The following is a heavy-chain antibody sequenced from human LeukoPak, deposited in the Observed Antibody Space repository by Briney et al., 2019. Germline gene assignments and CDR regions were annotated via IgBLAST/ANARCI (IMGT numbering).Heavy chain of an antibody. Sequence: ASVKVSCKASGYTFTSYYMHWVRQAPGRGLEWMGIINPSGGSTSYAQKFQGRVTMTRDTSTSTVYMELSSLRSEDTAVYYCASARGLRLLEWALGYWGQGTLVTASS. J-gene: IGHJ4*02. CDR1: GYTFTSYY. D-gene: IGHD3-3*01. CDR2: INPSGGST. V-gene: IGHV1-46*03. CDR3: ASARGLRLLEWALGY.